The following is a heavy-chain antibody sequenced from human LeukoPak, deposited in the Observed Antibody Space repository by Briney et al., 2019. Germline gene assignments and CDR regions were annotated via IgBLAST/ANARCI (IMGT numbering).Heavy chain of an antibody. CDR2: VKQDGSEK. CDR3: ARTIAGIAVAGEFDY. J-gene: IGHJ4*02. Sequence: PGGSLRLSCAASGFTFSSYWMSWVRQAPEKGLEWVANVKQDGSEKYYVDSGKGRFTISRDNAKNSLYLQMNSLRAEDTAVYYCARTIAGIAVAGEFDYWGQGTLVTVSS. CDR1: GFTFSSYW. D-gene: IGHD6-19*01. V-gene: IGHV3-7*01.